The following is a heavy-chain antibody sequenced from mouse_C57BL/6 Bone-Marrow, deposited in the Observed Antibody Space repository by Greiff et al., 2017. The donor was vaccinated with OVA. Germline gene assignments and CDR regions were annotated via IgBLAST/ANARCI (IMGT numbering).Heavy chain of an antibody. J-gene: IGHJ3*01. V-gene: IGHV3-6*01. D-gene: IGHD1-1*01. CDR1: GYSITSGYY. CDR2: ISYDGSN. CDR3: ARGNPLRGFAY. Sequence: EVQLQQSGPGLVKPSQSLSLTCSVTGYSITSGYYWNWIRQFPGNKLEWMGYISYDGSNNYNPSLKNRISNTRDTSQNQFFLQLNSVTTEDSATYCCARGNPLRGFAYWGQGTLVTVSA.